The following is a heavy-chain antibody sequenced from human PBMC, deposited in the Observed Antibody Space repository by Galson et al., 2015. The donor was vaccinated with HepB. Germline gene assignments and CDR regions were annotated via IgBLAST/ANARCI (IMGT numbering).Heavy chain of an antibody. CDR3: AREDDSSSWYDPFDY. J-gene: IGHJ4*02. CDR2: ISSSSTYI. D-gene: IGHD6-13*01. CDR1: GFTFSSYS. V-gene: IGHV3-21*01. Sequence: SLRLSCAASGFTFSSYSMNWVHQAPGKGLEWVSSISSSSTYIYYADSVKGRFTISRDNAKNSLYLQMNSLTAEDTALYYCAREDDSSSWYDPFDYWGQGTLVTVSS.